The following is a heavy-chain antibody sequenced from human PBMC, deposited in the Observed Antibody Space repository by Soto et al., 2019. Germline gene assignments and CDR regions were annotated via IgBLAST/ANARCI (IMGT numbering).Heavy chain of an antibody. V-gene: IGHV1-3*01. Sequence: QVQLVQSGAEVKKPGASVKVSCKASGYTFTSYAMHWVRQAPGQRLEWMGWINAGNGNTKYSQKFQGRVTITRDTSASTAYKVLSSLRSEDTAVYYCARDLLPVHYDILTGYYPHYGMDVWGQGTTVTVSS. CDR3: ARDLLPVHYDILTGYYPHYGMDV. D-gene: IGHD3-9*01. J-gene: IGHJ6*02. CDR2: INAGNGNT. CDR1: GYTFTSYA.